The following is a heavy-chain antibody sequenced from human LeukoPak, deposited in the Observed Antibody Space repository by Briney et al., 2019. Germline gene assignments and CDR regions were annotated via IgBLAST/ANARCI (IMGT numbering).Heavy chain of an antibody. V-gene: IGHV4-34*01. D-gene: IGHD3-10*01. CDR1: GGSFSGYY. J-gene: IGHJ4*02. CDR2: INHSGST. Sequence: SETLSLTCAVYGGSFSGYYWSWIRQPPGEGLEWLGEINHSGSTNYNPSLKSRVTISVDTSKNQFSLKLSSVTAADTAVYYCARGRQYYYGSGRPRAPFDYWGQGTLVTVSS. CDR3: ARGRQYYYGSGRPRAPFDY.